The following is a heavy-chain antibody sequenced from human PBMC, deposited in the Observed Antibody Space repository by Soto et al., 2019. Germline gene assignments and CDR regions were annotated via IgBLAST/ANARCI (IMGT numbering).Heavy chain of an antibody. CDR3: ARGSPTTVTTWFDP. J-gene: IGHJ5*02. CDR2: IIPVFGKA. V-gene: IGHV1-69*01. D-gene: IGHD4-17*01. CDR1: GGTFSNLA. Sequence: QLKLVQSGAEVKKPGSSVKVSCKASGGTFSNLAINWVRQAPGQGLEWMGGIIPVFGKAKYVQKFQGRVQFTADESTSTAYMEVNSLTSEDMAVYYCARGSPTTVTTWFDPWGQGTLVTVSS.